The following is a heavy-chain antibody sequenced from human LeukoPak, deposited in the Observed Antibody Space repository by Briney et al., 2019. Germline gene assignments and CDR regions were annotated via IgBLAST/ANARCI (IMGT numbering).Heavy chain of an antibody. CDR3: AREAADDYGDSYYFDY. J-gene: IGHJ4*02. Sequence: SETLSLTCTVSGGSISSGGYYWSWIRQHPGKGLEWIGYIYYSGSTYYNPSLKSRVTISVDTSKNQFPLKLSSVTAADTAVYYCAREAADDYGDSYYFDYWGQGTLVTVSS. CDR1: GGSISSGGYY. CDR2: IYYSGST. V-gene: IGHV4-31*03. D-gene: IGHD4-17*01.